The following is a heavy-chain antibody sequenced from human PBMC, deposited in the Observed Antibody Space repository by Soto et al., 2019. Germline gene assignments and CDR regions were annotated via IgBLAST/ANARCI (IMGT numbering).Heavy chain of an antibody. V-gene: IGHV3-9*01. J-gene: IGHJ4*02. CDR3: TRDDQGIATSGTPILGS. Sequence: GGSLRLSCRASGFRFDDYAMHWVRQAPGKGLEWVAGIIWNSEAIDYAESVRGRFTISRDNAENSVFLQMDSLSPEDTALYYCTRDDQGIATSGTPILGSWGQGTPVTVSS. CDR1: GFRFDDYA. CDR2: IIWNSEAI. D-gene: IGHD6-13*01.